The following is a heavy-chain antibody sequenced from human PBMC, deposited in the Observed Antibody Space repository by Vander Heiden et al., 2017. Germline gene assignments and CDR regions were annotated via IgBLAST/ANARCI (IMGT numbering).Heavy chain of an antibody. J-gene: IGHJ4*02. D-gene: IGHD3-16*02. CDR2: ISSSSSYI. V-gene: IGHV3-21*01. CDR3: ARDSGYVWGSYRTSG. Sequence: EVQLVESGGGLVKPGGSLRLSCAASGFTFSSYSMNWVRQAPGKGLEWVSSISSSSSYIYYADSVKGRFTISRDNAKNSLYLQMNSLRAEDTAVYYCARDSGYVWGSYRTSGWGQGTLVTVSS. CDR1: GFTFSSYS.